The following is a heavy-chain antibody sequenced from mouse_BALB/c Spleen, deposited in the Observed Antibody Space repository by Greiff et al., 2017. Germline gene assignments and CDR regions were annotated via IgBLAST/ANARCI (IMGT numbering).Heavy chain of an antibody. CDR1: GFTFSSYT. Sequence: EVKVVESGGGLVQPGGSLKLSCAASGFTFSSYTMSWVRQTPEKRLEWVAYISNGGGSTYYPDTVKGRFTISRDNAKNTLYLQMSSLKSEDTAMYYCARHYYGTPDYWGQGTTRTVSS. CDR3: ARHYYGTPDY. D-gene: IGHD1-2*01. CDR2: ISNGGGST. V-gene: IGHV5-12-2*01. J-gene: IGHJ2*01.